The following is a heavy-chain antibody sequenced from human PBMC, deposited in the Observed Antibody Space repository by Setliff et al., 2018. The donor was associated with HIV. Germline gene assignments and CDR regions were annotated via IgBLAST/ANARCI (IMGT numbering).Heavy chain of an antibody. CDR3: ARDLQNPVVVLAATVFYYGMGV. Sequence: GASVKVSCKASGYTFTAYNMHWVRQAPGQGLEWMGWINPNSGGTKYAQKFQGRVAMTRDASISTAYMELTRLTSDDTAVYFCARDLQNPVVVLAATVFYYGMGVWGQGTAVTVSS. V-gene: IGHV1-2*02. CDR2: INPNSGGT. J-gene: IGHJ6*02. D-gene: IGHD2-15*01. CDR1: GYTFTAYN.